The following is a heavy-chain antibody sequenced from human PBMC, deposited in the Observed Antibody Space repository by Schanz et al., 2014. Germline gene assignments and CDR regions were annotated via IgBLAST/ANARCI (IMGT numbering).Heavy chain of an antibody. Sequence: QVQLVQSGAEVKKPGSSVKVSCKLSGGTFSSYTISWMRQAPGQGLEWMGKIIPVLNIATYAQRFQGRVSITADTSANTAYRELSSLTSEDTAVHYCARGRGFYDYWGQGTLVTVSS. D-gene: IGHD3-10*01. CDR2: IIPVLNIA. CDR1: GGTFSSYT. CDR3: ARGRGFYDY. J-gene: IGHJ4*02. V-gene: IGHV1-69*02.